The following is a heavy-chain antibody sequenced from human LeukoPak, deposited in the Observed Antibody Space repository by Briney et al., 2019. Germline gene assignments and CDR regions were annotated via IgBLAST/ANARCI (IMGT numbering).Heavy chain of an antibody. D-gene: IGHD2-8*01. CDR3: AGLYCTNGVCYREYYMDV. J-gene: IGHJ6*03. CDR2: INHSVST. CDR1: GGSFTGYY. Sequence: SETLSLTCAVPGGSFTGYYSNWIRQSPGKGLEWIGEINHSVSTHYNPSLKSRVTISVDTSQKQFSLRLTSETAADTAVYYCAGLYCTNGVCYREYYMDVWGKGTTVTVSS. V-gene: IGHV4-34*01.